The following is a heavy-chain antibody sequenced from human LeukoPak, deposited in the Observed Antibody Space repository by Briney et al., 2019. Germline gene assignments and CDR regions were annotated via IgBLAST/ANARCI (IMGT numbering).Heavy chain of an antibody. J-gene: IGHJ3*02. D-gene: IGHD2-8*01. CDR3: ARVAVLMVYARGAFDI. CDR2: IYTSGST. Sequence: RSSETLSLTCSVSGGSISGYYWSWVRQPAGKGLEWIGRIYTSGSTNCNPSLKSRVTMSVDTSKNQFSLKLSSVTAADTAVYYCARVAVLMVYARGAFDIWGQGTMVTVSS. V-gene: IGHV4-4*07. CDR1: GGSISGYY.